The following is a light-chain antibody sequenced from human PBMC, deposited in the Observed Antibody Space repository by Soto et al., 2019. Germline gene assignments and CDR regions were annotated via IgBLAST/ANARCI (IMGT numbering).Light chain of an antibody. V-gene: IGKV3-20*01. Sequence: IVLTQSPVTLSLSPGEIATLSCSASQSVSSSYLAWYQQKPGQAPRLLIYGASSRATGIPDRFSGSGSGTDFTLTISRLEPEDFAVYYCQQYGSSPWTFGQGTKVDI. CDR1: QSVSSSY. CDR3: QQYGSSPWT. CDR2: GAS. J-gene: IGKJ1*01.